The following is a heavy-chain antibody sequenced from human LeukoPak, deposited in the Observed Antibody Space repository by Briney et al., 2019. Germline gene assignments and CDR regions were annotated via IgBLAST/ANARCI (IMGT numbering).Heavy chain of an antibody. D-gene: IGHD3-10*01. Sequence: SVKVSCKASGGTFSSYTISWVRQAPGQGLEWMGRIIPILGIAKYAQKFQGRVTITADKSTSTAYMELSSLRSEDTAVYYCARDRVVRGAQMAFDIWGQGTMVTVSS. V-gene: IGHV1-69*04. CDR2: IIPILGIA. CDR1: GGTFSSYT. J-gene: IGHJ3*02. CDR3: ARDRVVRGAQMAFDI.